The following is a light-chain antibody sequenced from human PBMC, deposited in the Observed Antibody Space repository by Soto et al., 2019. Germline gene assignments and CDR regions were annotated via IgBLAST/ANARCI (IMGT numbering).Light chain of an antibody. V-gene: IGKV4-1*01. CDR3: HQYYNVPFT. CDR2: WSS. Sequence: DIVMTQSPDSLAVSLGERATINCKSSQSVLYNSNNRNYLAWYQQKPGQPPKLLIYWSSTREYGVPDRFTGSGSGTDFTLTISSLQAEDVAVYYCHQYYNVPFTFGPGTKVDIK. CDR1: QSVLYNSNNRNY. J-gene: IGKJ3*01.